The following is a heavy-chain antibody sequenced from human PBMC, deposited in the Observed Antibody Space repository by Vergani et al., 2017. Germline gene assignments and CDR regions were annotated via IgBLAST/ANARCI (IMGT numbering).Heavy chain of an antibody. CDR1: GGSISSYY. Sequence: QVQLQESGPGLVKPSETLSLTCTVSGGSISSYYWSWIRQPPGKGLEWIGYIYYSGSTNYNPSLKSRVTISVDTSKNQFPLKLSSVTAADTAVYYCAIGRYSSGWAYWGQGTLVTVSS. V-gene: IGHV4-59*01. CDR2: IYYSGST. J-gene: IGHJ4*02. D-gene: IGHD6-19*01. CDR3: AIGRYSSGWAY.